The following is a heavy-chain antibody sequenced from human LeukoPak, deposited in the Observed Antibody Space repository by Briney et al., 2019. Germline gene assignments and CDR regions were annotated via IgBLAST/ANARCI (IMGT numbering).Heavy chain of an antibody. D-gene: IGHD1-26*01. J-gene: IGHJ2*01. Sequence: SETLSLTCAVYGGSFSGYYWSWIRQPPGKGLEWIGEINHSGSTNYNPSLKSRVTISVDTSKNRFSLKLSSVTAADTAVYYCARGGRRSHRGWYFDLWGRGTLVTVSS. CDR3: ARGGRRSHRGWYFDL. CDR2: INHSGST. V-gene: IGHV4-34*01. CDR1: GGSFSGYY.